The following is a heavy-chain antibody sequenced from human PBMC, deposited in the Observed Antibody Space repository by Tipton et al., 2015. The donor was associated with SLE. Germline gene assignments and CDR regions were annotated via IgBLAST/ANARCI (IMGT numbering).Heavy chain of an antibody. Sequence: TLSLTCTVSGASINSNFWSWIRQSPGKGLEWIGEINHSGSTNYNPSLKSRVTISVDTSKNQFSLKLSSVTAADTAVYYCARVTELLWFGEARGWFDPWGQGTLVTVSS. CDR2: INHSGST. D-gene: IGHD3-10*01. CDR3: ARVTELLWFGEARGWFDP. V-gene: IGHV4-34*01. CDR1: GASINSNF. J-gene: IGHJ5*02.